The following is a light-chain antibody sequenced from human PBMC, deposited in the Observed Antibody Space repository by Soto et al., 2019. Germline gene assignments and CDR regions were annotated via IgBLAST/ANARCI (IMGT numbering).Light chain of an antibody. V-gene: IGKV1-33*01. CDR2: DAS. CDR3: QQYDNLPLT. CDR1: QDISNY. Sequence: DIQMTQSPSSLSASVGDRVTITCQASQDISNYLNWYQQKPGKAPKLLIYDASNLETGVPPRFSGSGSGTDFTFTISSLQPEYIATYYCQQYDNLPLTFGGGTKVEIK. J-gene: IGKJ4*01.